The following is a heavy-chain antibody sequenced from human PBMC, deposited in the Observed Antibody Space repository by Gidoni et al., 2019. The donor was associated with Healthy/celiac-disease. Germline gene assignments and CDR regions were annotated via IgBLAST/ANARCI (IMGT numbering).Heavy chain of an antibody. V-gene: IGHV3-15*01. CDR2: IKSKTDGGTT. CDR1: GFTFSNAW. CDR3: TTAWGSGWYVGDY. D-gene: IGHD6-19*01. Sequence: EVQLVESGGGLVKPGGSLRLSCAASGFTFSNAWMSWVRQAPGKGLEWVGRIKSKTDGGTTDYAAPVKGRFTISRDDSKNTLYLQMNSLKTEDTAVYYCTTAWGSGWYVGDYWGQGTLVTVSS. J-gene: IGHJ4*02.